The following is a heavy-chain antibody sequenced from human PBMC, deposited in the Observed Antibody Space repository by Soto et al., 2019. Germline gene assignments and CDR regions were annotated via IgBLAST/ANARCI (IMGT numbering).Heavy chain of an antibody. V-gene: IGHV1-3*01. D-gene: IGHD1-1*01. CDR1: GYTFNSYV. Sequence: QVRLVQSGAEAKKPGASVKVSCKASGYTFNSYVLHWVRQAPGQRLEWMGWINAGNGKTKYSQKLQGRLTFARDTSASTADIELRRLRSEDTAVYYCARDNVGGERNKGELEYWGQGTRVTVSS. CDR2: INAGNGKT. J-gene: IGHJ4*02. CDR3: ARDNVGGERNKGELEY.